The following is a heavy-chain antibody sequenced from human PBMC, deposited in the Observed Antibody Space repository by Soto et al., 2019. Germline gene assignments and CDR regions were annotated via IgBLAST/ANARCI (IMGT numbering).Heavy chain of an antibody. D-gene: IGHD6-19*01. V-gene: IGHV1-24*01. CDR3: ATGSSGWLAY. CDR1: GFTLTELS. CDR2: FDPEDGET. Sequence: ASVKVSCKVSGFTLTELSMYWVRQAPGKGLEWMGGFDPEDGETIYAQRFQGRVTMTEDTSTDTAYMELSSLTSDDTAVYYCATGSSGWLAYWGQGTLVTVSS. J-gene: IGHJ4*02.